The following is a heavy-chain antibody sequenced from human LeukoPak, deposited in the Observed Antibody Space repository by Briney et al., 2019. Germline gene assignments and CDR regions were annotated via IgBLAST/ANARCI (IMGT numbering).Heavy chain of an antibody. CDR2: ISSSSGYI. CDR1: GFTFRSYS. Sequence: GGSLRLSCAASGFTFRSYSMNWVRQAPGKGLEWVSSISSSSGYIFYAGSVKGRFTISRDNARNSLYLQMHSLRVEDTAVYYCARDGYSGSYGSPQDYWGQGTLVTVSS. V-gene: IGHV3-21*01. CDR3: ARDGYSGSYGSPQDY. J-gene: IGHJ4*02. D-gene: IGHD1-26*01.